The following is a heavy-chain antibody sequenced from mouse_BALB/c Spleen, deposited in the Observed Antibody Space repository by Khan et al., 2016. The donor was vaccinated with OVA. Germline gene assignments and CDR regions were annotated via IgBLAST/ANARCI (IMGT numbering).Heavy chain of an antibody. Sequence: QVQLKQSGPGLVQPSQSLSITCSVSGFSLTSYGVHWVRQSPGKGLEWLGVIWRGGSTDYNATFMSRLSITKDNSKSQVFFKMSSLQTDDAAIYXSAKNIVYAMDYWGQGTSVTVSS. CDR3: AKNIVYAMDY. V-gene: IGHV2-5*01. CDR2: IWRGGST. CDR1: GFSLTSYG. J-gene: IGHJ4*01.